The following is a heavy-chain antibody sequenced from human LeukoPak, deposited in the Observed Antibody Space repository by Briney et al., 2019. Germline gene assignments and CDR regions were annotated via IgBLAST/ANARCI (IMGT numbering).Heavy chain of an antibody. D-gene: IGHD2-15*01. CDR1: GGTFSSYA. CDR3: ARDPVVVEAATPGWFDP. V-gene: IGHV1-69*13. Sequence: SVKVSCKASGGTFSSYAISWVRQAPGQGLEWMGGVIPIFGTANYAQKFQGRVTITADESTSTAYMELSSLRSEDTAVYYCARDPVVVEAATPGWFDPWGQGTLVTVSS. J-gene: IGHJ5*02. CDR2: VIPIFGTA.